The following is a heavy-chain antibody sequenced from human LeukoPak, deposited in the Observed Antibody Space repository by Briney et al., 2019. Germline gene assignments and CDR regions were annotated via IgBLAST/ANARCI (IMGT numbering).Heavy chain of an antibody. CDR2: IRSKAYGGTT. CDR3: RLWFGEPLYDY. V-gene: IGHV3-49*04. J-gene: IGHJ4*02. CDR1: GFTFGDYA. D-gene: IGHD3-10*01. Sequence: GRSLRLSCTASGFTFGDYAMSWVRQAPGKGLEWVGFIRSKAYGGTTEYAASVKGRFTISSDDSKSIAYLQMNSLKTEDTAVYYCRLWFGEPLYDYWGQGTLVTVSS.